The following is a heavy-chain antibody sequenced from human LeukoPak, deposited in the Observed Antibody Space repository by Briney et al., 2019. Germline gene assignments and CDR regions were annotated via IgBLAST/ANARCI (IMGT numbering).Heavy chain of an antibody. CDR2: INPSGGST. D-gene: IGHD3-3*01. J-gene: IGHJ3*02. CDR1: GYTFTSYY. V-gene: IGHV1-46*01. Sequence: ASVEVSCKASGYTFTSYYMHWVRQAPGQGLEWMGIINPSGGSTSYAQKFQGRVTMTRGTSTSTVYMELSSLRSEDTAVYYCARVSGSITIFGGPKAFDIWGQGTMVTVSS. CDR3: ARVSGSITIFGGPKAFDI.